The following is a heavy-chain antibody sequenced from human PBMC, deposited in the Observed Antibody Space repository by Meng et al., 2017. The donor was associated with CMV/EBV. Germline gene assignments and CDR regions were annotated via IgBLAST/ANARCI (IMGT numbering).Heavy chain of an antibody. CDR1: GFTFSSYS. Sequence: GESLKISCAASGFTFSSYSMNWVRQAPGEGLEWVSYISSSSTIYYADSVKGRFTISRDNAKNSLYLQMNSLRAEDTAVYYCARVKSAYDFWSGYYLDYWGQGTLVTVSS. D-gene: IGHD3-3*01. CDR2: ISSSSTI. CDR3: ARVKSAYDFWSGYYLDY. J-gene: IGHJ4*02. V-gene: IGHV3-48*04.